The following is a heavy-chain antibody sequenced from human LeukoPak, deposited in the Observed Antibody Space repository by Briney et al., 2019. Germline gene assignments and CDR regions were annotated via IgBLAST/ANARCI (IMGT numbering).Heavy chain of an antibody. Sequence: GGSLRLSCAASGFTFSHCTMNWVRQAPGKGLEWVSSISGSSNYIYYADSVKGRFTISRDNAKNSLYLQMNSLRAEDTAVYYCAGKTYFDWLLDYWVQGTLVTVSS. CDR3: AGKTYFDWLLDY. CDR1: GFTFSHCT. D-gene: IGHD3-9*01. CDR2: ISGSSNYI. V-gene: IGHV3-21*01. J-gene: IGHJ4*02.